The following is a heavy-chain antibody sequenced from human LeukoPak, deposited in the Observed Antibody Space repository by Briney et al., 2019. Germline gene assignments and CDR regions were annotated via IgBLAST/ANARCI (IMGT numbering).Heavy chain of an antibody. J-gene: IGHJ4*02. Sequence: ASVKVSCKASGYTFTSYAMHWVRQAPGQGLEWMGWINTNTGNPTYAQGFTGRFVFSLDTSISTAYLQISSLKAEDTAVYYCARDPYPIGYSSSWYPSYYFDYWGQGTLVTVSS. V-gene: IGHV7-4-1*02. CDR3: ARDPYPIGYSSSWYPSYYFDY. CDR2: INTNTGNP. CDR1: GYTFTSYA. D-gene: IGHD6-13*01.